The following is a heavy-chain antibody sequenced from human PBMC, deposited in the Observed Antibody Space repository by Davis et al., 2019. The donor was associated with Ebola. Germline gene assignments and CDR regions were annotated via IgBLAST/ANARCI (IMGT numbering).Heavy chain of an antibody. J-gene: IGHJ4*02. CDR1: GGSFSGYF. D-gene: IGHD3/OR15-3a*01. V-gene: IGHV4-34*01. CDR3: GRGERASWMILD. Sequence: PSETLSLTCAAYGGSFSGYFWSWIRRPPGKGLEWVGEVTHSGIINYNPSLKGRITISVDTSKNHFSLNLNSVTAADTAVYYCGRGERASWMILDWGQGSPVIVSS. CDR2: VTHSGII.